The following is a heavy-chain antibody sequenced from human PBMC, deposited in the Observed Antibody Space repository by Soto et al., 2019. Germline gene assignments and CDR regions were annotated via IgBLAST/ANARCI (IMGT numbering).Heavy chain of an antibody. Sequence: QVQLVESGGGVVQPGRSLRLSCAASGFTFSSYGMHWVRQAPGKGLEWVAVISYDGSNKYYADSVKGRFTISRDNSKNTLYLQMNSLGAEDTGVYYCAKDLVTMVRGYYYGMDVWGQGTTVTVSS. CDR3: AKDLVTMVRGYYYGMDV. D-gene: IGHD3-10*01. CDR2: ISYDGSNK. CDR1: GFTFSSYG. J-gene: IGHJ6*02. V-gene: IGHV3-30*18.